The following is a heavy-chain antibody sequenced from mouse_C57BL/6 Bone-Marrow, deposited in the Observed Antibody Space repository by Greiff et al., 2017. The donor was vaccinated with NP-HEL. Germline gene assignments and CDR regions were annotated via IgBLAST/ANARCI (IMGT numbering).Heavy chain of an antibody. CDR2: IYPRDGST. CDR3: ARIGGGLLRFPSYYYAMDY. J-gene: IGHJ4*01. CDR1: GYTFTDHT. V-gene: IGHV1-78*01. Sequence: QVQLQQSDAELVKPGASVKISCKVSGYTFTDHTIHWMKQRPEQGLEWIGYIYPRDGSTKYNEKFKGKATLTADKSSSTAYMQLNSLTSEDSAVYFCARIGGGLLRFPSYYYAMDYWGQGTSVTVSS. D-gene: IGHD1-1*01.